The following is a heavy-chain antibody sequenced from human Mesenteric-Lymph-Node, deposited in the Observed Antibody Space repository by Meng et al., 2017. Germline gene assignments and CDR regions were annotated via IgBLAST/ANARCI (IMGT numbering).Heavy chain of an antibody. Sequence: GGSLRLSCAASGFTFDDYGMSWVRQAPGKGLEWVAGINWNGGSTGYADSVKGRFTISRDNAKNSLYLQMNSLRAEDTALYYCARGFIRMGELEAFDIWGQGTMVTVSS. V-gene: IGHV3-20*04. CDR3: ARGFIRMGELEAFDI. D-gene: IGHD3-16*01. J-gene: IGHJ3*02. CDR2: INWNGGST. CDR1: GFTFDDYG.